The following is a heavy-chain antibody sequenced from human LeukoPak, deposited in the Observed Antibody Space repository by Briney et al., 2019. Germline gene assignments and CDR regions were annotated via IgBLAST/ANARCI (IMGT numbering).Heavy chain of an antibody. D-gene: IGHD1-26*01. Sequence: GGSLGLSCEASGFTFSTYAMNWIRQAPGRGLEWLSAISGSGANTYYADSVKGRFTASRDNSRSTLYLDINSLRVEDSALYYCAKDKEYTGTYGLFDYWGQGTLVTVSS. CDR3: AKDKEYTGTYGLFDY. CDR2: ISGSGANT. CDR1: GFTFSTYA. V-gene: IGHV3-23*01. J-gene: IGHJ4*02.